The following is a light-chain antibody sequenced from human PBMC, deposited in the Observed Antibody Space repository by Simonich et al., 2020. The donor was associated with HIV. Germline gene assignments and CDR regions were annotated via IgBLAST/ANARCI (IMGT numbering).Light chain of an antibody. Sequence: DIVMTQSPDSLAGSLGERATINCKSSQSVLYSSNNKNYLAWYQQKPGHPPNLLIYWASTRESGVPDRFSASGSGTDFTLTISSLQAEDVAIYYWQHYSNAPRTFGQGTKVEIK. J-gene: IGKJ1*01. CDR2: WAS. CDR1: QSVLYSSNNKNY. CDR3: QHYSNAPRT. V-gene: IGKV4-1*01.